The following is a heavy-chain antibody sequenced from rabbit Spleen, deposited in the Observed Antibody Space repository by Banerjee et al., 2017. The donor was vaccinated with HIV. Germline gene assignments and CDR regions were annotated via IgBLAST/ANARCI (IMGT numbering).Heavy chain of an antibody. CDR3: ARDSGSSFSSYGMDL. Sequence: QLVESGGGLVQPGESLKLSCKASGFSLSSYYMNWVRQAPGKGLEWIGYIDPLFGITYYANWVNGRFSISRENAQNTVFLQMTSLTAADTATYFCARDSGSSFSSYGMDLWGPGTLVTVS. CDR2: IDPLFGIT. CDR1: GFSLSSYY. D-gene: IGHD8-1*01. J-gene: IGHJ6*01. V-gene: IGHV1S7*01.